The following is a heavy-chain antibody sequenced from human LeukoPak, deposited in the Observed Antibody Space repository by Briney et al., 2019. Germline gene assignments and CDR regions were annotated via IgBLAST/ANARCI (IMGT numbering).Heavy chain of an antibody. V-gene: IGHV3-30*03. CDR1: GFIFSSYC. D-gene: IGHD5-18*01. CDR3: ARVDTATITSDYFDY. Sequence: PGGSLRLSCAASGFIFSSYCMTWVRQAPDKGLEWVAVISYDGSNKYYADSVKGRFTISRDNSKNKLYLQMNSLRAEDTAVYYCARVDTATITSDYFDYWGQGTLVTVSS. J-gene: IGHJ4*02. CDR2: ISYDGSNK.